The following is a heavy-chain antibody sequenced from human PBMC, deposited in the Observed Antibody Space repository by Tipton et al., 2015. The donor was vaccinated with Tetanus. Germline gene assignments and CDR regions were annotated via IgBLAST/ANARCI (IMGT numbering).Heavy chain of an antibody. CDR1: GVSITDYY. J-gene: IGHJ2*01. CDR2: IYNSGDT. CDR3: ARAGHPLREIRGVYRAPLRYFAL. V-gene: IGHV4-4*07. Sequence: TLSLTCSVSGVSITDYYWTWIRQPAGKGLEWIGNIYNSGDTRSSPSLKSRVTLSEDTPKNQLSLTLSSVPAADTAVYYCARAGHPLREIRGVYRAPLRYFALWGRGTLVTVSS. D-gene: IGHD3-10*01.